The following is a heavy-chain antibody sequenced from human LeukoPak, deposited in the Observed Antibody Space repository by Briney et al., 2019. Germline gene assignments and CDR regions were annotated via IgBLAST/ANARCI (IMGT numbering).Heavy chain of an antibody. CDR2: INPRGGST. Sequence: ASVKVSCKASGYTFTSYYMHWVRQAPGQGLEWMGIINPRGGSTSYAQKFQGRVTMTRDMSTSTVYMELSSLRSEDTAVYYCARAFPPYDSSGYGDYWGQGTLVTVSS. J-gene: IGHJ4*02. CDR1: GYTFTSYY. D-gene: IGHD3-22*01. CDR3: ARAFPPYDSSGYGDY. V-gene: IGHV1-46*01.